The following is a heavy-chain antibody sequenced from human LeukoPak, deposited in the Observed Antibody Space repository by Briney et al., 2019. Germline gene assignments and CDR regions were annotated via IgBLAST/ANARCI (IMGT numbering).Heavy chain of an antibody. V-gene: IGHV3-30*18. CDR3: AKDLTSYYYYMDV. J-gene: IGHJ6*03. D-gene: IGHD1-14*01. CDR1: GFTFSSYG. CDR2: ISYDGSNK. Sequence: GGSLRLSCAASGFTFSSYGMHWGRQAPGKGLEWGAVISYDGSNKYYADSVKGRFTISRDNSKNTLHLQMNSLRAEDTAVYYCAKDLTSYYYYMDVWGKGTTVTVSS.